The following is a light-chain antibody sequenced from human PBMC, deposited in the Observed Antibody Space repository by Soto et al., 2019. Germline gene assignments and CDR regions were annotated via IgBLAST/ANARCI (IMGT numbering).Light chain of an antibody. V-gene: IGKV1-5*03. J-gene: IGKJ2*01. CDR2: KAS. Sequence: DIQMTQSPSTLSASVGDRVTITCRASQSISSWLAWYQQKPGKAPKLLIYKASNLESGVPSRFSGSGSGKEFTLTISSLQPDDFATYYCQQYNSYPYTFGQGTKLEIK. CDR1: QSISSW. CDR3: QQYNSYPYT.